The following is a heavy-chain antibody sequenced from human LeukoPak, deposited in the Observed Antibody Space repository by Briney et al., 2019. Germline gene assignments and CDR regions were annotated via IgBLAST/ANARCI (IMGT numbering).Heavy chain of an antibody. J-gene: IGHJ6*02. D-gene: IGHD6-13*01. V-gene: IGHV1-46*01. CDR3: ATDSIAAAGGYYYGMDV. CDR1: GYTFTSYY. CDR2: INPSGGST. Sequence: GASVKVSCKASGYTFTSYYMHWVRQAPGQGLEWMGIINPSGGSTSYAQKFQGRVTMTRDTSTSTVYMELSSLRSEDTAVYYCATDSIAAAGGYYYGMDVWGQGTTVTVSS.